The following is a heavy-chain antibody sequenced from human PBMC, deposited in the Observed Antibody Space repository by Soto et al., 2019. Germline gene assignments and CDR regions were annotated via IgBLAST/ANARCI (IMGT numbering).Heavy chain of an antibody. D-gene: IGHD5-12*01. CDR1: SGSISSSNW. CDR2: IYHSGST. Sequence: QVQLQESGPGLVKPSGTLSLTCAVSSGSISSSNWWSWVRQPPGTGLEWIGQIYHSGSTNYNPSLKSRVTISVDKSKNQFSLKLSSVTAADTAVYYCAREVKSGYDSNYYYMDVWGKGTTVTVSS. J-gene: IGHJ6*03. CDR3: AREVKSGYDSNYYYMDV. V-gene: IGHV4-4*02.